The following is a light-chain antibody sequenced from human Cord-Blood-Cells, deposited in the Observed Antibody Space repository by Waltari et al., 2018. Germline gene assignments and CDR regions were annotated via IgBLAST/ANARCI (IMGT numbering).Light chain of an antibody. CDR2: NVS. CDR1: SSDVGGYNH. CDR3: CSYAGSYTWV. Sequence: SALTQPRSVSGSPGQSVTISCTGTSSDVGGYNHVSLYQQHPGKAPKLMIYNVSKRPSGVPDRFAGSKSGNTASLTISGLQAEDEADYYCCSYAGSYTWVFGGGTKLTVL. V-gene: IGLV2-11*01. J-gene: IGLJ2*01.